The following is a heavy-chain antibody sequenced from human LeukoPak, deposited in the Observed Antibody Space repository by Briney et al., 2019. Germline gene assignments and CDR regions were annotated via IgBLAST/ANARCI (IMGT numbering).Heavy chain of an antibody. V-gene: IGHV4-30-2*01. D-gene: IGHD1-26*01. Sequence: SETLSLTCTVSGGSITSGGYYWSWIRQPPGKGLEWIGYIYHSGSTYYNPSLKSRVTISVDRSKNQFSLKLSSVTAADTAVYYCARNSELYYYYGMDVWGQGTTVTVSS. CDR1: GGSITSGGYY. CDR3: ARNSELYYYYGMDV. CDR2: IYHSGST. J-gene: IGHJ6*02.